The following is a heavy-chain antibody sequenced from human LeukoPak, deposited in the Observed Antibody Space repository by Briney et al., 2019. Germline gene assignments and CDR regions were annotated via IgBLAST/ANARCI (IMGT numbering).Heavy chain of an antibody. CDR1: GYTFTIYF. J-gene: IGHJ6*02. Sequence: ASVKVSCKASGYTFTIYFMHWVRQAPGQGLEGMGIINPSGGSTSYEQKFQGRVTMTRDTSTSTVYMELSSLRSEDTAVYYCARGYYYDSSGVHGMDVWGQGTTVTVSS. CDR2: INPSGGST. CDR3: ARGYYYDSSGVHGMDV. V-gene: IGHV1-46*01. D-gene: IGHD3-22*01.